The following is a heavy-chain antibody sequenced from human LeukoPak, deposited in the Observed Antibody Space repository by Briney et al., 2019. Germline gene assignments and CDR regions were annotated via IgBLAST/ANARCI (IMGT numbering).Heavy chain of an antibody. J-gene: IGHJ3*02. CDR3: ARDEVYSSDDDAFDI. CDR1: GYTFTSYA. D-gene: IGHD6-19*01. CDR2: MNPNSGNT. V-gene: IGHV1-18*01. Sequence: GASVKVSCKASGYTFTSYAMNWVRQAPGQGLEWMGWMNPNSGNTGYAQKLQGRVTMTTDTSTSTAYMELRSLRSDDTAVYYCARDEVYSSDDDAFDIWGQGTMVTVSS.